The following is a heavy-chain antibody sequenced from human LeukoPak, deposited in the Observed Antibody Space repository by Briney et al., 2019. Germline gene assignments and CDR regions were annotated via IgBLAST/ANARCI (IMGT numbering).Heavy chain of an antibody. D-gene: IGHD2-15*01. CDR1: GYTFSTSW. J-gene: IGHJ4*02. CDR2: INSDGTTI. CDR3: AKGGTMTKKGYFDY. Sequence: PGGSLRLSCAASGYTFSTSWMHWVRHATGKGVVWVSRINSDGTTIDYADSVKGRFTISRDNAKNTLYLQMNSLRAEDTAVYYCAKGGTMTKKGYFDYWGQGTLVTVSS. V-gene: IGHV3-74*01.